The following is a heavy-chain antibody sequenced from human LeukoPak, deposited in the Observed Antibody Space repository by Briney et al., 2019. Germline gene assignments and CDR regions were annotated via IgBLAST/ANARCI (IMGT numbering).Heavy chain of an antibody. D-gene: IGHD1-26*01. J-gene: IGHJ4*02. V-gene: IGHV3-21*01. CDR3: ARGRYSGSYLLDY. CDR1: GFTFSSYS. CDR2: ISSSSTYK. Sequence: PGGSLRLSCAAYGFTFSSYSMSWVRQGPGKGLEWVSSISSSSTYKYYAGSVKGRFTISRDNAKNSLYLQMNSLRAEDTALYYCARGRYSGSYLLDYWGQGTLVTVSS.